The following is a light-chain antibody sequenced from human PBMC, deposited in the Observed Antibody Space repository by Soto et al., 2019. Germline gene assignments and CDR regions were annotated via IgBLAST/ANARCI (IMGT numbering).Light chain of an antibody. V-gene: IGKV3-20*01. CDR2: GGS. Sequence: EIVLTQSPGSLSLSPGERATLSCRASQSVSSSYLAWYQQKPGQAPRLLIYGGSSRATGIPDRFSGSGSGTDFTLTISSLEPEDFAVYYCQQRSYPITFGQGTRLEIK. CDR1: QSVSSSY. CDR3: QQRSYPIT. J-gene: IGKJ5*01.